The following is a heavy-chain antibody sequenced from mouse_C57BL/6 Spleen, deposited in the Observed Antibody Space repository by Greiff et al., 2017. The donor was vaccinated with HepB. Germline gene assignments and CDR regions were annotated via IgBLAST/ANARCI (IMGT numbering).Heavy chain of an antibody. CDR3: ARDDSHAMDY. Sequence: QVQLKQPGAELVMPGASVKLSCKASGYTFTSYWMHWVKQRPGQGLEWIGELDPSDSYTNYNQKFKGKSTLTVDKSSSTAYMQLSSLTSEDSAVYYCARDDSHAMDYWGQGTSVTVSS. CDR2: LDPSDSYT. J-gene: IGHJ4*01. CDR1: GYTFTSYW. D-gene: IGHD6-1*01. V-gene: IGHV1-69*01.